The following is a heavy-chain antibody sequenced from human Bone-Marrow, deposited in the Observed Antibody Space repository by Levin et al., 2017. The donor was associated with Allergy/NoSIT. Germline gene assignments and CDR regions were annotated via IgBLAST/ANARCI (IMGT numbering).Heavy chain of an antibody. J-gene: IGHJ4*02. CDR1: GASISSSAYC. Sequence: ASETLSLTCTVSGASISSSAYCWGWIRQPPGKGLEWIGSMCKSGSTYNNPSLRSRVIISGDTSKNQFSLKLSSVTAADTAVYYCARHRLYYYDSREKFAYHFDYWGQGTLVTVSS. CDR3: ARHRLYYYDSREKFAYHFDY. CDR2: MCKSGST. V-gene: IGHV4-39*01. D-gene: IGHD3-22*01.